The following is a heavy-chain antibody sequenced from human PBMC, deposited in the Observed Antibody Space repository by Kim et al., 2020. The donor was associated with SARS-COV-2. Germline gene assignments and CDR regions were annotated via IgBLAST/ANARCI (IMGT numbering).Heavy chain of an antibody. J-gene: IGHJ6*02. CDR1: GYTFTSYA. Sequence: ASVKVSCKASGYTFTSYAMNWVRQAPGQGLEWMGWIKTNTGNPTYAQGFTGRFVFSLDTSVSTAYLQISSLKAEDTAVYYCARDPIVVVPAVYYYYGMDVWGQGTTVTVSS. V-gene: IGHV7-4-1*02. D-gene: IGHD2-2*01. CDR2: IKTNTGNP. CDR3: ARDPIVVVPAVYYYYGMDV.